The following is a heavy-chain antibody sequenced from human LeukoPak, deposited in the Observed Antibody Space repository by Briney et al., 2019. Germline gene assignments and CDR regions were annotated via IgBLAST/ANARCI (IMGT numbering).Heavy chain of an antibody. CDR2: INWNGGST. Sequence: PGGSLRLSCAASGFTFDDYGMSWVRQAPGKGLEWVSGINWNGGSTGYADSVKGRFTISRDNSKNTLYLQMNSLRAEDTAVYYCAKDFRYPPHDYWGQGTLVTVSS. CDR1: GFTFDDYG. V-gene: IGHV3-20*04. J-gene: IGHJ4*02. CDR3: AKDFRYPPHDY. D-gene: IGHD1-14*01.